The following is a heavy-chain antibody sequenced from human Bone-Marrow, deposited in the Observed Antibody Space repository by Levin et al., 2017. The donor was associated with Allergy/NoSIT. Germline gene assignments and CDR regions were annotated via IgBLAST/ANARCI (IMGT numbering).Heavy chain of an antibody. CDR3: ARARGRF. CDR1: GFTFSSYA. CDR2: ISYDGSNK. V-gene: IGHV3-30-3*01. Sequence: LSLTCAASGFTFSSYAMHWVRQAPGKGLEWVAVISYDGSNKYYADSVKGRFTISRDNSKNTLYLQMNSLRAEDTAVYYCARARGRFGGQGTLVTVSS. D-gene: IGHD3-16*01. J-gene: IGHJ4*02.